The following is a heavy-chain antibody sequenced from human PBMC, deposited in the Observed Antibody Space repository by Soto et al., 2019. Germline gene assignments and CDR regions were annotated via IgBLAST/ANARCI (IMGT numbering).Heavy chain of an antibody. Sequence: EVQLLESGGGLVQPVGSLRLSCAASGFTFGGYAMSWVRQAPGKGLEWVSAISGSGGTTFYADSVKGRFTISRDNSKNTLYLQMNSLRAEDTAQYYCARDSRYCSGGRCYEPYFDYWAQGTLVTVAS. CDR2: ISGSGGTT. CDR1: GFTFGGYA. D-gene: IGHD2-15*01. CDR3: ARDSRYCSGGRCYEPYFDY. J-gene: IGHJ4*02. V-gene: IGHV3-23*01.